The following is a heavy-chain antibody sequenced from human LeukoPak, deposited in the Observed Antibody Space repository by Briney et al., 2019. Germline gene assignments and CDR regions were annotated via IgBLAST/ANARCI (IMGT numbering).Heavy chain of an antibody. V-gene: IGHV4-39*07. CDR2: LSYSGRT. D-gene: IGHD2-2*01. Sequence: SETLSLTCTVSGGSASSDTDYWAWIRQPPGKGLEWIGTLSYSGRTYYNPSLKSRVTISVDTSKNQFSLKLSSVTAADTAVYYCARAFYCSSTSCSDYWGQGTLVTVSS. CDR3: ARAFYCSSTSCSDY. CDR1: GGSASSDTDY. J-gene: IGHJ4*02.